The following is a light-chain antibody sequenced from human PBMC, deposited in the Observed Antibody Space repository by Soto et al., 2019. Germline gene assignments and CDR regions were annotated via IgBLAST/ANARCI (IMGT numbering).Light chain of an antibody. J-gene: IGKJ4*01. Sequence: DIQMTQSPSTLSASVGDRVTITCRASQSISNWLAWYQQKPGKAPKLLIYTAYNLNSGVPSRFSGSGSGTEFTLTISSLQPDDFATYYGQQYDGYSRPTVGGGTKVEIK. CDR1: QSISNW. CDR3: QQYDGYSRPT. V-gene: IGKV1-5*03. CDR2: TAY.